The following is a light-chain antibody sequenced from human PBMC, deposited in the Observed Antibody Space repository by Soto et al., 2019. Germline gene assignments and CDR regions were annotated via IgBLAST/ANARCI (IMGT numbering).Light chain of an antibody. CDR3: QQLKSYPRT. CDR1: QGISSY. Sequence: IQLTQSPSSLSASVGDRVTITCRASQGISSYLAWYQQKPGKAPKLLIYAASTLQSGVPSRFRGSGSGTDFTLHISSLQPEDFATDSWQQLKSYPRTFGQGTKVQIK. V-gene: IGKV1-9*01. J-gene: IGKJ1*01. CDR2: AAS.